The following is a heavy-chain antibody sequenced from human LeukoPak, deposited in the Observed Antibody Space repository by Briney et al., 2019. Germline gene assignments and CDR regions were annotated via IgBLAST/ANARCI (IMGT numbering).Heavy chain of an antibody. J-gene: IGHJ4*02. CDR3: ARDDSSARANY. CDR2: INDDGTST. V-gene: IGHV3-74*01. CDR1: GFTFSNYW. D-gene: IGHD3-22*01. Sequence: PGGSLRLSCAASGFTFSNYWMHWVRQAPGEGLVWASLINDDGTSTVCADSVKGRFTISRDNAKNTLYLQMNSLRAEDTAVYYCARDDSSARANYWGQGTLVTVSS.